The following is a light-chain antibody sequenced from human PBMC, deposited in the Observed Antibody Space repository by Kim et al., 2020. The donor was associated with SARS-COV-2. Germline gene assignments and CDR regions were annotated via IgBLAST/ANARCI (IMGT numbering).Light chain of an antibody. Sequence: PGERATLSCRASQSVTSYLAWYQQKPGQAPRLLIYDASNRATGIPARFSGSGSGTDFTLTISSLEPEDFAVYYCQQRSNWLTFGGGTKVDIK. CDR3: QQRSNWLT. CDR1: QSVTSY. CDR2: DAS. J-gene: IGKJ4*01. V-gene: IGKV3-11*01.